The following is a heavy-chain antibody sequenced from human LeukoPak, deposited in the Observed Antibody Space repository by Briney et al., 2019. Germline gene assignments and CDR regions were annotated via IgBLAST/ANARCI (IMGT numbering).Heavy chain of an antibody. CDR3: AKEQHPSVTFVFDY. D-gene: IGHD4-17*01. CDR2: ISGSGGST. J-gene: IGHJ4*02. CDR1: GFTFSSYA. V-gene: IGHV3-23*01. Sequence: AGGSLRLSCAASGFTFSSYAMSWVRKAPGKGLEWVSAISGSGGSTYYADSVEGRFTISRDNSKNTLYLQMNSLRAEDTAVYYCAKEQHPSVTFVFDYWGQGTLVTVSS.